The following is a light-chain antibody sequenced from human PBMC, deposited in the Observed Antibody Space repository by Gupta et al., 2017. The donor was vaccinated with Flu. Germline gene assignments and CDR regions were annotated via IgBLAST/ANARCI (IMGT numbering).Light chain of an antibody. CDR1: KICSNS. CDR2: DVR. CDR3: QVWDTTRAHQV. J-gene: IGLJ2*01. V-gene: IGLV3-21*02. Sequence: SYVLTQPPSVSVAPGQTARLTCGGNKICSNSVDWYQQKQGKAPVLIVYDVRNRPSGIPERFSGSNAGNTATLTISEVEAGDEADFYCQVWDTTRAHQVFGGGTKLTVL.